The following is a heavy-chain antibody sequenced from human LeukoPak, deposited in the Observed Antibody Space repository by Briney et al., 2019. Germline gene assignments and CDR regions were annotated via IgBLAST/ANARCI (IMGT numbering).Heavy chain of an antibody. V-gene: IGHV4-34*01. J-gene: IGHJ4*02. CDR1: GGSFSGYY. Sequence: SETLSLTCAVYGGSFSGYYWSWIRQPPGKGLEWIGEINHSGSTNYNPSLKSRVTISVETSKNQFSLKLSSVTAADTAVYYCARGKTFNGSGAHWGQGTLVTVSS. CDR2: INHSGST. CDR3: ARGKTFNGSGAH. D-gene: IGHD3-10*01.